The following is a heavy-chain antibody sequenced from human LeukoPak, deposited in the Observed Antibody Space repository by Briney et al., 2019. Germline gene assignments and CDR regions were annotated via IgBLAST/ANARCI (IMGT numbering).Heavy chain of an antibody. CDR1: GGSISSYY. Sequence: SETLSLTCTVSGGSISSYYWSWIRQPPGKGLEWIGYIYYSGSTNYNPSLKSRVTISVDTSKNQFSLKLSSVTAADTAVYYCARAPFAYYGSGSFDYWGQGTLVTVSS. CDR2: IYYSGST. J-gene: IGHJ4*02. CDR3: ARAPFAYYGSGSFDY. V-gene: IGHV4-59*12. D-gene: IGHD3-10*01.